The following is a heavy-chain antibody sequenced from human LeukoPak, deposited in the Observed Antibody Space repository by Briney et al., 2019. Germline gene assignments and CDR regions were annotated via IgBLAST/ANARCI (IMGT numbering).Heavy chain of an antibody. J-gene: IGHJ6*02. V-gene: IGHV1-2*02. Sequence: ASVKVSCKASEYTFTGYYLHWVRQAPGQGLEWMGCINPGSGGTNYAQKFQDRVTMTRDMYISTAYMELSSLRYDDTAVYYCAREGFVVAPPLAVWGQGTTVTVSS. D-gene: IGHD3-3*01. CDR3: AREGFVVAPPLAV. CDR1: EYTFTGYY. CDR2: INPGSGGT.